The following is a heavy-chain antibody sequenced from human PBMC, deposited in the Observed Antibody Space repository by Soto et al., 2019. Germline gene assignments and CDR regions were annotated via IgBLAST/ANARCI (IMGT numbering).Heavy chain of an antibody. V-gene: IGHV1-3*01. CDR2: INAGNGNT. J-gene: IGHJ4*02. Sequence: ASVKVSCKASGYTFTSYAMHWVRQAPGQRLEWMGWINAGNGNTRYAQKFQGRVTITTDASTTTAYMELSSLRSDDTAVYYCASGKYSSGWYDDYWGQGTLVTVSS. CDR1: GYTFTSYA. CDR3: ASGKYSSGWYDDY. D-gene: IGHD6-19*01.